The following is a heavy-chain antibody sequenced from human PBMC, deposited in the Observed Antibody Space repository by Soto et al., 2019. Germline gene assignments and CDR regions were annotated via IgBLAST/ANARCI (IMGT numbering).Heavy chain of an antibody. Sequence: GGSLRLSCAASGFTFSSYAMSWVRQAPGEGLEWVSAISGSGGSTYYADSVKGRFTISRENSKNTLYLKMNSLRAEDTAVYYCAKELYVSGSYGRFDPWGQGTLVTVYS. D-gene: IGHD3-10*01. V-gene: IGHV3-23*01. CDR2: ISGSGGST. J-gene: IGHJ5*02. CDR3: AKELYVSGSYGRFDP. CDR1: GFTFSSYA.